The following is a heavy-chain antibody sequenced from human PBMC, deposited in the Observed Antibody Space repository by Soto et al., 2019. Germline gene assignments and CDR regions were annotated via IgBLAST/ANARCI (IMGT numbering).Heavy chain of an antibody. CDR1: GASFSGYQ. J-gene: IGHJ6*01. CDR2: INDSGNI. Sequence: QVQLQQWGAGLLKPSETLSLTCAVYGASFSGYQWTWIRQTPGKGLEWTGEINDSGNINYNQSLKSQVTMWLDTPKMKISLKLSTVTSVYSVAHSCARGLVGRFGEVCRVDDYY. CDR3: ARGLVGRFGEVCRVDDYY. V-gene: IGHV4-34*01. D-gene: IGHD3-10*01.